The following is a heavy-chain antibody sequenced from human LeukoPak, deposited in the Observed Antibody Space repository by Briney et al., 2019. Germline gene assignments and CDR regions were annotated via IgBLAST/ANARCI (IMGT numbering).Heavy chain of an antibody. V-gene: IGHV1-18*01. D-gene: IGHD6-19*01. J-gene: IGHJ4*02. CDR2: ISAYNGNT. Sequence: ASVKVSCKASGYTFTSYDINWVRQAPGQGLEWMGWISAYNGNTNYAQKLQGRVTMTTDTSTSTAYMELRSLRSDDTAVYYCARDRGKVAAHTTPPDYWGQGTLVTVSS. CDR3: ARDRGKVAAHTTPPDY. CDR1: GYTFTSYD.